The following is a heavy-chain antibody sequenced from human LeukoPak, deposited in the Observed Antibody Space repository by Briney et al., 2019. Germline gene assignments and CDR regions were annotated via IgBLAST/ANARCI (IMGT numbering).Heavy chain of an antibody. CDR2: INHSGST. V-gene: IGHV4-34*01. CDR3: ARVRDTAMVTVDYYYGMDV. D-gene: IGHD5-18*01. J-gene: IGHJ6*02. Sequence: PSETLSLTCAVYGGSFSGYYWSWIRQPPGKGLEWIGEINHSGSTNYNPSPKSRVTISVDTSKNQFSLKLSSVTAADTAVYYCARVRDTAMVTVDYYYGMDVWGQGTTVTVSS. CDR1: GGSFSGYY.